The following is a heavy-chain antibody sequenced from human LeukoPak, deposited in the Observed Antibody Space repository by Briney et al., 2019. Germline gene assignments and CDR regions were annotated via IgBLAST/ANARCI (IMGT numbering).Heavy chain of an antibody. J-gene: IGHJ3*02. CDR2: MSERSSSI. Sequence: PGGSLRLCCAASQFTFSDFSMTWISQAPGKGLEWVSYMSERSSSIYHADSVKGRFTISRDNAKNSLYLQMNSLRAEDTAVYYCAKWRAAHSCYDSDDALDIWGQGTLVTVSS. V-gene: IGHV3-11*04. CDR3: AKWRAAHSCYDSDDALDI. CDR1: QFTFSDFS. D-gene: IGHD5-12*01.